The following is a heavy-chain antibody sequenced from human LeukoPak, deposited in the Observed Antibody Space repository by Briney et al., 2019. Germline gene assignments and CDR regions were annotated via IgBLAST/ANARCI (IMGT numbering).Heavy chain of an antibody. CDR2: IKEDGSEE. Sequence: GGSLRLSCAASGLSFSRFWMNWVRQAPGKGLECVANIKEDGSEEYYVDSVKGRFSISRDNAKNSLYLQMNSLRAEDTAVYYCARDWLAGNPYHAFDLWGKGTMVTVSS. V-gene: IGHV3-7*01. D-gene: IGHD3-22*01. CDR1: GLSFSRFW. J-gene: IGHJ3*01. CDR3: ARDWLAGNPYHAFDL.